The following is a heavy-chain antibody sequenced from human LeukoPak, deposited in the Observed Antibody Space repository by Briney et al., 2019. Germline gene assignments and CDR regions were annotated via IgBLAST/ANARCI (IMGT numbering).Heavy chain of an antibody. J-gene: IGHJ4*02. D-gene: IGHD3-3*01. CDR2: INPNSGGT. V-gene: IGHV1-2*02. CDR3: ARETYDFWSGYFL. Sequence: ASVNVSCKASGYTFTGYYMHWVRQAPGQGLEWMGWINPNSGGTNYAQKFQGRVTMTRDTSISTAYMELSRLTSDDTAVYFCARETYDFWSGYFLWGQGTLVTVSS. CDR1: GYTFTGYY.